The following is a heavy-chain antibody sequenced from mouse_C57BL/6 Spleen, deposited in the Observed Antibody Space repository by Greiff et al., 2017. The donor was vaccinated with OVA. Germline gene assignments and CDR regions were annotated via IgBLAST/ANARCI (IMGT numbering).Heavy chain of an antibody. CDR1: GYTFTSYW. CDR3: ARSGYSNFSMDY. CDR2: IDPSDSYT. J-gene: IGHJ4*01. Sequence: QVQLKESGAELVMPGASVKLSCKASGYTFTSYWMHWVKQRPGQGLEWIGEIDPSDSYTNYNQKFKGKSTLTVDKSSSTAYMQLSSLTSEDSAVYYCARSGYSNFSMDYWGQGTSVTVSS. V-gene: IGHV1-69*01. D-gene: IGHD2-5*01.